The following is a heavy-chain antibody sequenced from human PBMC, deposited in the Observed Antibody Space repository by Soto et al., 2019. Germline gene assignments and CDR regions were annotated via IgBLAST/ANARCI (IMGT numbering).Heavy chain of an antibody. Sequence: SETLSLTCTVSGGSISSGDYYWSWIRQPPGKGLEWIGYIYYSGSTYYNPSLKSQVTISVDTSKNQFSLKLSSVTAADTAVYYCARVSTSSEADFWSGFADYYYYYGMDVWGQGTTVTVSS. CDR2: IYYSGST. CDR1: GGSISSGDYY. V-gene: IGHV4-30-4*01. J-gene: IGHJ6*02. D-gene: IGHD3-3*01. CDR3: ARVSTSSEADFWSGFADYYYYYGMDV.